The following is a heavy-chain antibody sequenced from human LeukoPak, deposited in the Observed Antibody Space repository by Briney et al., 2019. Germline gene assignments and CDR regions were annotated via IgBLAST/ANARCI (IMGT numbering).Heavy chain of an antibody. D-gene: IGHD3-3*01. CDR1: GGSIGNYY. Sequence: SETLSLTCAVSGGSIGNYYWTWIRQPPGKGLEWIGEINHSGSPNNNPSLKSRVSISFDTSKNQFSLKLTSVTAADTAVYYCGSRRTAMFGVIKGPIDYWGQGTLVTVSS. J-gene: IGHJ4*02. V-gene: IGHV4-34*01. CDR3: GSRRTAMFGVIKGPIDY. CDR2: INHSGSP.